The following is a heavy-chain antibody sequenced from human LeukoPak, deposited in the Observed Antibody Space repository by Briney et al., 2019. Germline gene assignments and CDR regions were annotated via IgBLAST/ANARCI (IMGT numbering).Heavy chain of an antibody. V-gene: IGHV4-59*01. CDR2: IYYSGST. CDR3: ARGVGGYCSGGSCYSSSYYYMDV. CDR1: GGSISSYY. D-gene: IGHD2-15*01. Sequence: SETLSLTCTVSGGSISSYYWSWIRQPPGKGLEWIGYIYYSGSTNYNPSLKSRVTISVDTSKNQFSLKLSSVTAADTAVYYCARGVGGYCSGGSCYSSSYYYMDVWGKGTTVTISS. J-gene: IGHJ6*03.